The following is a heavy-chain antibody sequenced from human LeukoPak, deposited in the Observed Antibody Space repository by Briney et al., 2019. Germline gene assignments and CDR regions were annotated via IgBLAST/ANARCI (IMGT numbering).Heavy chain of an antibody. CDR2: ISGSGSAT. J-gene: IGHJ4*02. CDR3: AKTEAPAAVRAGSDY. V-gene: IGHV3-23*01. CDR1: GFTFSNYG. D-gene: IGHD2-2*02. Sequence: GGSLRLSCAASGFTFSNYGMSWVRQAPGKGLEWVSTISGSGSATYNAGSVKGRFTTSRDNSNNTLYLQMNSLRAEDTAVYYCAKTEAPAAVRAGSDYWGQGTLVTVSS.